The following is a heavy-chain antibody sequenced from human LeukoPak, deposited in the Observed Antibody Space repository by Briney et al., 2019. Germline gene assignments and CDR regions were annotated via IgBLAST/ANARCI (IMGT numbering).Heavy chain of an antibody. CDR3: ARGAVGLDY. D-gene: IGHD6-19*01. Sequence: SETLSLTCTVSGDSIKNYYWTWIRQSARTGLEWIGRIYGNGDTNYNPSLMSGRTSGSWGSNYNPSLMSRVTMSVEKSKKQFSLRLNSVTAADTAIYYCARGAVGLDYWGQGIPVIVSS. J-gene: IGHJ4*02. CDR1: GDSIKNYY. V-gene: IGHV4-4*07. CDR2: IYGNGDT.